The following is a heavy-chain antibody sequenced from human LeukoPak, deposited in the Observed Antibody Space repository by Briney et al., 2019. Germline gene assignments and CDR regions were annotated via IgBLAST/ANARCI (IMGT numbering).Heavy chain of an antibody. J-gene: IGHJ4*02. CDR3: ARRLYDSSGYYGDY. Sequence: SETLSLTCAVYGGSFSGYYWGWIRQAPGKGLEGIGTISSGNTYYNPSLKSRVTISVDTSKKQFSLKLSSVTAADTAVYFCARRLYDSSGYYGDYWGQGTLVSVSS. V-gene: IGHV4-34*01. D-gene: IGHD3-22*01. CDR1: GGSFSGYY. CDR2: ISSGNT.